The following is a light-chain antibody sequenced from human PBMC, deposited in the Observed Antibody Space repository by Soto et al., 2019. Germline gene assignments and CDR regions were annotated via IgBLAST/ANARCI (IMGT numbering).Light chain of an antibody. CDR2: DVT. J-gene: IGLJ2*01. V-gene: IGLV2-11*01. CDR3: CSYAGTDTIGV. CDR1: SSNVGGYNY. Sequence: QSALTQPRSVSGSPGQSVTISCTGTSSNVGGYNYVSWYQQHPGKAPKLMIYDVTKRPSGVPDRFSGSKSGNTASLTISGLQAEDEADYYCCSYAGTDTIGVFGGGTKVTVL.